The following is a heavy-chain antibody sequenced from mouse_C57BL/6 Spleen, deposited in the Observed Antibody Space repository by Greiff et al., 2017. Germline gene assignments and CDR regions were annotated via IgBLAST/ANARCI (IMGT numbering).Heavy chain of an antibody. J-gene: IGHJ3*01. D-gene: IGHD1-1*01. Sequence: QVQLQQSGAELARPGASVKLSCKASGYTFTSYGISWVKQRTGQGLEWIGEIYPRSGNTYYNEKFKGKATLTADKSSSTAYMELRSLTSEDSAVYFCASPLNLLLRSPFAYWGQGTLVTVSA. CDR1: GYTFTSYG. V-gene: IGHV1-81*01. CDR2: IYPRSGNT. CDR3: ASPLNLLLRSPFAY.